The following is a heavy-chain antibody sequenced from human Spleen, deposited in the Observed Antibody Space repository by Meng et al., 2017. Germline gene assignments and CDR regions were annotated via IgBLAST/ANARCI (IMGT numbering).Heavy chain of an antibody. V-gene: IGHV1-3*01. Sequence: QVQRVQSGSVLRKPGASVKVSCKASGYTFTNYAMHWVRQAPGQRLEWMGWINAGNGNTKYSQKFQGRVTITRDTSASTAYMELSSLRSEDTAVYYCARDSWEQLSFDYWGQGTLVTVSS. D-gene: IGHD1-26*01. J-gene: IGHJ4*02. CDR1: GYTFTNYA. CDR3: ARDSWEQLSFDY. CDR2: INAGNGNT.